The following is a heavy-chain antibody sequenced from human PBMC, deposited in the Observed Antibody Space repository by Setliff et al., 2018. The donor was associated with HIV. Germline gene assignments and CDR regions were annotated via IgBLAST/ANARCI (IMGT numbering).Heavy chain of an antibody. Sequence: ASVKVSCKASGYTFTSYGISWVQQAPGQGLEWMGWISAYNGNTNYAQKLQGRVTMTTDTYTSTAYMELRSLRSDDTAVYYCARDLDSSGYGDAFDIWGQGTMVTVSS. J-gene: IGHJ3*02. CDR1: GYTFTSYG. CDR3: ARDLDSSGYGDAFDI. CDR2: ISAYNGNT. V-gene: IGHV1-18*01. D-gene: IGHD3-22*01.